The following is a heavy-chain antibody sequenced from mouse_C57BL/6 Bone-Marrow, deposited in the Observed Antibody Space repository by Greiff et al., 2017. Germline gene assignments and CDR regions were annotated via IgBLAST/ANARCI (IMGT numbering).Heavy chain of an antibody. V-gene: IGHV1-26*01. J-gene: IGHJ3*01. CDR1: GYTFTDYY. CDR2: INPNNGGT. CDR3: TTGYDDDRAWFAY. Sequence: EVQLQQSGPELVKPGASVKISCKASGYTFTDYYMNWVKQSHGKSLEWIGDINPNNGGTSYNQKFKGKATLTVDKSSSTAYMELRSLTSEDTAVYYCTTGYDDDRAWFAYWGQGTLVTVSA. D-gene: IGHD2-4*01.